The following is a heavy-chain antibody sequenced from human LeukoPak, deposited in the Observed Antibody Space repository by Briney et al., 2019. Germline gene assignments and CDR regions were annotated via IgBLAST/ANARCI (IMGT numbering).Heavy chain of an antibody. D-gene: IGHD6-13*01. V-gene: IGHV3-48*03. CDR3: ARESAAGPRYFDY. J-gene: IGHJ4*02. CDR2: ISSSGVTK. CDR1: RVTFSNYE. Sequence: GGSLRLSCSASRVTFSNYEFHWVRQAPGTGLEWVSYISSSGVTKHYADSVKGRFTISRDNAENSLFLQMNSLRAEDTAVYYCARESAAGPRYFDYWGQGTLVTVSS.